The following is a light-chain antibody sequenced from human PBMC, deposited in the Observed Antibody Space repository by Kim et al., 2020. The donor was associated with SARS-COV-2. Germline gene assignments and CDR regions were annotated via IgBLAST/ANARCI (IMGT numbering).Light chain of an antibody. Sequence: QLVLTQSPSASASLGASVKLTCTLSIGHSSYAIAWHQQQPEKGPRYLMKLNSDGSHSKGDGIPDRFSGSSSGAERYLTISSLQSEDEADYYCQTWGTGIPWVFGGGTQLTVL. J-gene: IGLJ3*02. CDR3: QTWGTGIPWV. V-gene: IGLV4-69*01. CDR1: IGHSSYA. CDR2: LNSDGSH.